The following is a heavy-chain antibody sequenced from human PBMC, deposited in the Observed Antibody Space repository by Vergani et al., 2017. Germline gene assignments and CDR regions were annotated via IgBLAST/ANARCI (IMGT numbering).Heavy chain of an antibody. Sequence: EVQLVQSGAEVKKPGESLKISCKGSGYSFTSYWIGWVRQMPGKGLEWMGIIYPGDSDTRYSPSFQGHGTISAVKSISTAYLQWSSLKASDTAMYYCAASYYGSGSSEAPLDYWGQGTLVTGSS. J-gene: IGHJ4*02. V-gene: IGHV5-51*01. CDR3: AASYYGSGSSEAPLDY. D-gene: IGHD3-10*01. CDR1: GYSFTSYW. CDR2: IYPGDSDT.